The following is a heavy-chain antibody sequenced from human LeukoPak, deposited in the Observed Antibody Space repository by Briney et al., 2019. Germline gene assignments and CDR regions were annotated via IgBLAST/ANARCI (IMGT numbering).Heavy chain of an antibody. Sequence: ASVKVSCKASGYTFTSYGISWVRQAPGQGLEWMGWISAYNGNTNYAQKFQGWVTMTRDASISTAYMELSRLRSDDTAVYYCARGYTGYSSGWYRGTGSSWFDPWGQGTLVTVSS. D-gene: IGHD6-19*01. V-gene: IGHV1-18*01. J-gene: IGHJ5*02. CDR2: ISAYNGNT. CDR3: ARGYTGYSSGWYRGTGSSWFDP. CDR1: GYTFTSYG.